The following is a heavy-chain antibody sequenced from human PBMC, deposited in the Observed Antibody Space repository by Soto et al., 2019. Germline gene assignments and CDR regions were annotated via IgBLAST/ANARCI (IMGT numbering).Heavy chain of an antibody. CDR1: GGSISSGGYY. J-gene: IGHJ3*02. CDR2: IYYSGST. Sequence: SETLSVTCPVSGGSISSGGYYWSWLRQHPGKGLEWIGYIYYSGSTYYNPSLKSRVTISVDTSKNQFPLKLSSVTAADTAVYYCAREVGDIWGQGTMVTVSS. V-gene: IGHV4-31*03. D-gene: IGHD2-2*01. CDR3: AREVGDI.